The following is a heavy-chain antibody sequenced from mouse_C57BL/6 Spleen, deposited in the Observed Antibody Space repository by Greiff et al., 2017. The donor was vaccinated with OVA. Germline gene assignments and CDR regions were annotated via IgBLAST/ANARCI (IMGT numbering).Heavy chain of an antibody. Sequence: QVQLQQPGAELVMPGASVKLSCKASGYTFTSYWMHWVKQRPGQGLEWIGEIDPSDSYTNYNQKFKGKSTLTVDKSSSTAYRQLSSLTSEDSAVYYCARWDVGYFDVWGTGTTVTVSS. CDR3: ARWDVGYFDV. J-gene: IGHJ1*03. CDR1: GYTFTSYW. CDR2: IDPSDSYT. V-gene: IGHV1-69*01. D-gene: IGHD4-1*01.